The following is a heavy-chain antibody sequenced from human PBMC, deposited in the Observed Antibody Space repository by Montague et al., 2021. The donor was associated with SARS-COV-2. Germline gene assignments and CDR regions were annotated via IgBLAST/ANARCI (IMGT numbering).Heavy chain of an antibody. CDR3: ARVGIVVVPAAIVTLSYYYYMDV. CDR1: GGSISSGGYY. V-gene: IGHV4-31*03. Sequence: TLSLTCTVSGGSISSGGYYWSWIRQHPGKGLEWIGYIYYSGSTYYNPSLKSRVTISVDTSKNQFSLTLSSVTAADTALYYCARVGIVVVPAAIVTLSYYYYMDVWGKGTTVTVSS. CDR2: IYYSGST. D-gene: IGHD2-2*02. J-gene: IGHJ6*03.